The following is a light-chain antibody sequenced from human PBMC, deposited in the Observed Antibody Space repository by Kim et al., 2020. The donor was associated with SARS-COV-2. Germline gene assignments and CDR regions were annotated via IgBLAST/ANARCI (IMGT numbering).Light chain of an antibody. CDR3: QQGYDTPLA. V-gene: IGKV1-39*01. Sequence: SVASRVTSTSGERQSIGRHVHWYQTRPGEAPKLLVSAASTLQSGVPSRCSGSGSGTDFTLTISSLQPEDFATYYCQQGYDTPLAFGGRTKVDIK. CDR2: AAS. J-gene: IGKJ4*01. CDR1: QSIGRH.